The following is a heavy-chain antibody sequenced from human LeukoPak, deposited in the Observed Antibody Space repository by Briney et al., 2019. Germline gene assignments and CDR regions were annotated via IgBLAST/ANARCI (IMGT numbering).Heavy chain of an antibody. CDR1: GFTFSSYA. J-gene: IGHJ4*02. CDR2: ISGSGGST. CDR3: AKDVGRNPYYFDY. D-gene: IGHD2-15*01. Sequence: QPGGSLRLSCAASGFTFSSYAMSCVRQAPGKGLEWVSAISGSGGSTYYADSVKGRFTISRDNSKNTLYLQMNSLRAEDTAVYYCAKDVGRNPYYFDYWGQGTLVTVSS. V-gene: IGHV3-23*01.